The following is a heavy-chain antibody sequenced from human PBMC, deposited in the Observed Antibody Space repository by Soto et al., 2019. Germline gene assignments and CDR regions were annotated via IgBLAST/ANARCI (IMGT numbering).Heavy chain of an antibody. V-gene: IGHV3-21*01. Sequence: EVQLVESGGGLVKPGGSLRLSCAASGFTFSSYSMNWVRQAPGKGLEWVSSISSSSSYIYYADSVKGRFTISRDNAKNSLYLQMNSRRAEDTAVYYCARGSGYSGSSGLTYYFDYWGKGTLVTVSS. CDR2: ISSSSSYI. J-gene: IGHJ4*02. CDR3: ARGSGYSGSSGLTYYFDY. D-gene: IGHD3-22*01. CDR1: GFTFSSYS.